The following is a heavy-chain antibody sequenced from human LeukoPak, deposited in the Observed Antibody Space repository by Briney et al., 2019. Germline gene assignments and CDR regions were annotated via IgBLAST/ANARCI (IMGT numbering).Heavy chain of an antibody. D-gene: IGHD3-10*01. J-gene: IGHJ4*01. CDR1: GYTFTNYY. V-gene: IGHV1-46*01. Sequence: ASVKVSCKASGYTFTNYYIHWVRQAPGQGLEWMGIINPSGGSTTYAEKFQGRVTMTRDMSTSTVYMELSSLRSDDTAVYYCARAYFGSGSPEYWGQGTLVTVSS. CDR2: INPSGGST. CDR3: ARAYFGSGSPEY.